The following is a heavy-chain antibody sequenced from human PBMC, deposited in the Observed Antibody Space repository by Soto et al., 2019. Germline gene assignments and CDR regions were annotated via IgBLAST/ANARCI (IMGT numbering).Heavy chain of an antibody. CDR3: ARVDTATSEALDY. D-gene: IGHD4-17*01. V-gene: IGHV1-3*01. CDR1: GYTFTGYS. CDR2: INAGNGYT. Sequence: QVQLVQSGAEVKKPGASVKVSCKGSGYTFTGYSIQWVRQAPGQRLEWMGWINAGNGYTKYSQKFQGRVTITMDTSASTAYMDVSSLSSEDTAMYYCARVDTATSEALDYWGQGTLVTVSS. J-gene: IGHJ4*02.